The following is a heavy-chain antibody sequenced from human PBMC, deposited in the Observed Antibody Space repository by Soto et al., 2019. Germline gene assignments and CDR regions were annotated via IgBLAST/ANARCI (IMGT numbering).Heavy chain of an antibody. Sequence: QVQLVQSGAEVKKPGSSVKVSCKASGGTFSSYAISWVRQAPGQGLEWMGGIIPIFVTANYAQKFQGRVTITADESTSTAYMELSSLRSEDTAVYYCAREEPGYCSSTSCFSSTRYYYYGMDVWGQGTTVTVSS. CDR3: AREEPGYCSSTSCFSSTRYYYYGMDV. D-gene: IGHD2-2*01. CDR1: GGTFSSYA. V-gene: IGHV1-69*01. CDR2: IIPIFVTA. J-gene: IGHJ6*02.